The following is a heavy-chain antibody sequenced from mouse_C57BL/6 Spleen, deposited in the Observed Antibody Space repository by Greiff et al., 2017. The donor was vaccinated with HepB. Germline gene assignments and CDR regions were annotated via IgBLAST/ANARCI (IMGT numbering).Heavy chain of an antibody. Sequence: VKLMESGAELVKPGASVKMSCKASGYTFTTYPIEWMKQNHGKSLEWIGNFHPYNDDTKYNEKFKGKATLTVEKSSSTVYLELSRLTSDYSAVYYCARRGSSLWYFDVWGTGTTVTVSS. CDR3: ARRGSSLWYFDV. J-gene: IGHJ1*03. D-gene: IGHD6-1*01. CDR2: FHPYNDDT. CDR1: GYTFTTYP. V-gene: IGHV1-47*01.